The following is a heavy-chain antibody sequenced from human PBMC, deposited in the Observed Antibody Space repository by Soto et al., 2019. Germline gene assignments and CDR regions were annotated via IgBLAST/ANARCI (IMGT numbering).Heavy chain of an antibody. J-gene: IGHJ5*02. CDR2: ISYSGTT. V-gene: IGHV4-30-4*01. CDR3: ARGRGYSYGLDP. Sequence: QVQLQESGPGLVKPSQTLSLTCTVSGDSISSANNYWSWIRQPPGEGLEWIGFISYSGTTSYSPSLKSQLALSLDTSKNQFSLSLTSVTAADTAVYYCARGRGYSYGLDPWGQGTLVTVSS. CDR1: GDSISSANNY. D-gene: IGHD5-12*01.